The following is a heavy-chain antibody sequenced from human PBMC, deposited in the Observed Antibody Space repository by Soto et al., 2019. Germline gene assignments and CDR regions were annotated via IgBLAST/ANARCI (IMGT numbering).Heavy chain of an antibody. Sequence: VGSLRLSCAGSGFTFSDYYMTWIRQAPGKGLEWVSYINTLSSAIYYADSVKGRFTISRDNAKNSLYLQMNSLRAEDTAVYYCARRLQWQLRPLDSWGRGTLVTVSS. CDR3: ARRLQWQLRPLDS. J-gene: IGHJ4*02. CDR2: INTLSSAI. D-gene: IGHD6-19*01. V-gene: IGHV3-11*01. CDR1: GFTFSDYY.